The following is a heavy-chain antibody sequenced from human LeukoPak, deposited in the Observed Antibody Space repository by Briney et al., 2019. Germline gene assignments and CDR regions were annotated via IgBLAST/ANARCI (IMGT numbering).Heavy chain of an antibody. CDR1: RFTFSDYY. CDR2: ISSSGSTI. Sequence: GGSLRLSCAASRFTFSDYYMSWIRQAPGKGLEWVSYISSSGSTIYYADSVKGRFTISRDNAKNSLYLQMNSLRAEDTAVYYCARVGYYYDSSGYYWNYYYMDVWGKGTTVTVSS. CDR3: ARVGYYYDSSGYYWNYYYMDV. D-gene: IGHD3-22*01. J-gene: IGHJ6*03. V-gene: IGHV3-11*04.